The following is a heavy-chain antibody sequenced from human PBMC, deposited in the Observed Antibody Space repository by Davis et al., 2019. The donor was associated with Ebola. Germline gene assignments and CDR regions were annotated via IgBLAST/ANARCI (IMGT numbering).Heavy chain of an antibody. CDR3: AKGSVTIFGVAPDYYGMDV. D-gene: IGHD3-3*01. V-gene: IGHV3-7*01. CDR2: IKQDGSEK. J-gene: IGHJ6*04. CDR1: GFILSNYA. Sequence: GESLKISCAASGFILSNYAMSWVRQAPGKGLEWVANIKQDGSEKYYVDSVKGRFTISRDNSKNTLYLQMNSLRAEDTAVYYCAKGSVTIFGVAPDYYGMDVWGKGTTVTVSS.